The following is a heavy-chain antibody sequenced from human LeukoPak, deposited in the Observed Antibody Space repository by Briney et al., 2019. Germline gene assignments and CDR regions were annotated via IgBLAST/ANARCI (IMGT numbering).Heavy chain of an antibody. V-gene: IGHV1-8*01. J-gene: IGHJ5*02. D-gene: IGHD5-12*01. Sequence: ASVKVSCKASGYTLTSYDINWVRQATGQGLEWMGWMNPNSGNTGYAQKFQGRVTMTRNTSINTAYMELSSLRSEDTAVYYCARAAVATRRGSWFDPWGQGTLVTVSS. CDR3: ARAAVATRRGSWFDP. CDR2: MNPNSGNT. CDR1: GYTLTSYD.